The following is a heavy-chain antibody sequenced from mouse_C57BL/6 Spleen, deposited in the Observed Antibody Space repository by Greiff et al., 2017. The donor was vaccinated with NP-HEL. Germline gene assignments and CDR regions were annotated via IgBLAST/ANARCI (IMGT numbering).Heavy chain of an antibody. Sequence: DVMLVESGGGLVKPGGSLKLSCAASGFTFSDYGMHWVRQAPEKGLEWVAYISSGSSTIYYADTVKGRFTISRDNAKNTLFLQMTSLRSEDTAMYYCAQGGLGSFDYWGQGTTLTVSS. CDR2: ISSGSSTI. CDR3: AQGGLGSFDY. V-gene: IGHV5-17*01. CDR1: GFTFSDYG. D-gene: IGHD4-1*01. J-gene: IGHJ2*01.